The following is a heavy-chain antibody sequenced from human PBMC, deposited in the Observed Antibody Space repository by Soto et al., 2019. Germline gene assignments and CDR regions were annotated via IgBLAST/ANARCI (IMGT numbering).Heavy chain of an antibody. CDR2: ISYDGSNK. V-gene: IGHV3-30*18. CDR3: AKDNLDYGSGSYPGYYYGMDV. J-gene: IGHJ6*02. Sequence: QVQLVESGGGVVQPGRSLRLSCAASGFTFSSYGMHWVRQAPGKGLEWVAVISYDGSNKYYADSVKGRFTISRDNSKNTLYLQMNSLRAEDTAVYYCAKDNLDYGSGSYPGYYYGMDVWGQGTTVTVSS. CDR1: GFTFSSYG. D-gene: IGHD3-10*01.